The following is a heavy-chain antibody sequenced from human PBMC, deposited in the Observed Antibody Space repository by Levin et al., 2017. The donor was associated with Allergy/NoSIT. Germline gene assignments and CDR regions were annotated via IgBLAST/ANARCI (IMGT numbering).Heavy chain of an antibody. J-gene: IGHJ1*01. CDR1: GYTFTNND. CDR3: ARGGRGQYDFHY. D-gene: IGHD3-10*01. CDR2: MNPNSGNA. V-gene: IGHV1-8*01. Sequence: ASVKVSCKASGYTFTNNDIHWVRQATGQGLEWMGWMNPNSGNAAYAEKIQGRVTMTRDTSITTAYMELSNLRSEDTAVYYCARGGRGQYDFHYWGQGTLVTVSS.